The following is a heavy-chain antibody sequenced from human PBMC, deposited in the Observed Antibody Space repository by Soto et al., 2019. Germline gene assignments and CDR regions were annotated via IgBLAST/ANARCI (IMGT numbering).Heavy chain of an antibody. Sequence: PGGSLRLSCAASRFTSGYHAMNWVRQAPGKGLEWVSTISSNGENTHYADSVKGRFIISRDNAKNSLYLQMSSLKDEDTAVYYCARDPPTGTTLDWFDSWGQGTLVTVSS. J-gene: IGHJ5*01. D-gene: IGHD1-7*01. V-gene: IGHV3-21*01. CDR1: RFTSGYHA. CDR2: ISSNGENT. CDR3: ARDPPTGTTLDWFDS.